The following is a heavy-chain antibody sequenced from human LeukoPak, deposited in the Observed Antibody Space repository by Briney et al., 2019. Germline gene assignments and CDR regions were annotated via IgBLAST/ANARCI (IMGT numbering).Heavy chain of an antibody. Sequence: SHTLSLTCTVSGGSISSGGYYWSWIRQPPGKRLEWIVCISYSGSTHYTPSLKSRFTISIDTSNTQFSLRLGSVTAADTAVYYCARSPLGATMGGNAFDIWGQGTMVTVSS. CDR1: GGSISSGGYY. CDR2: ISYSGST. CDR3: ARSPLGATMGGNAFDI. J-gene: IGHJ3*02. V-gene: IGHV4-31*03. D-gene: IGHD5-12*01.